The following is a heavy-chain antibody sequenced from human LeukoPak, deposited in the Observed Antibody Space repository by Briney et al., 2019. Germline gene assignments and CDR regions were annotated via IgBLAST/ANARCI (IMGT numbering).Heavy chain of an antibody. Sequence: SETLSLTCTVSGGSISSYYWSWIRQPPGKGLEWIGYIYYSGSTNYNPSLKSRVTISVDTSKNQFSLKLSSVTAADTAVYYCAGAGVARSTSVDYWGQGTLVTVSS. CDR3: AGAGVARSTSVDY. J-gene: IGHJ4*02. D-gene: IGHD3-3*01. CDR2: IYYSGST. V-gene: IGHV4-59*01. CDR1: GGSISSYY.